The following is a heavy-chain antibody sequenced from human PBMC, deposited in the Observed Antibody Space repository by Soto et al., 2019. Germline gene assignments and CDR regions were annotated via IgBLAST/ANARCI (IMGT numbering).Heavy chain of an antibody. J-gene: IGHJ5*02. CDR1: GGSVSNYY. CDR3: ARDRDRHSSRLPAFDP. D-gene: IGHD3-22*01. CDR2: IYYTGTH. V-gene: IGHV4-59*02. Sequence: QVQLQESGPGLVKPSETLSLTCSVSGGSVSNYYWSWVRQPPGKRLEWNGYIYYTGTHDYNPALRGLAANSFDTTKDQFSLKLTSVTSADTAVYYCARDRDRHSSRLPAFDPWGQGILVTVSS.